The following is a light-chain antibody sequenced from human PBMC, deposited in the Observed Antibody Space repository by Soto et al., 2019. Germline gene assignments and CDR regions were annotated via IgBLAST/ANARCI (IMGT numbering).Light chain of an antibody. CDR3: QSYDSSLSGYVV. V-gene: IGLV1-40*01. CDR1: SSNIGAGYD. CDR2: GND. Sequence: QSVLTQPPSVSGAPGQRVTISCTGSSSNIGAGYDVHWYQQLPGTAPKFLIYGNDNRPSGVPDRFSGSKSGTSASLAITGLQAEDEADYYCQSYDSSLSGYVVFGGGTKLTVL. J-gene: IGLJ2*01.